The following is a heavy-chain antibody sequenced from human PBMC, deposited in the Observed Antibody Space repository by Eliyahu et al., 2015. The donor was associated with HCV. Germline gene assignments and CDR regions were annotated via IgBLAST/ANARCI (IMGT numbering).Heavy chain of an antibody. CDR1: XGSXSXGGYY. Sequence: QVQLQESGPGLVKPSQTLSLTCTVSXGSXSXGGYYWSWXRQHPGKGLEWIGYIYYSGSTYYNPSLKSRVTISVDTSKNQFSLKLSSVTAADTAVYYCARAVVPAAMRCGFDPWGQGTLVTVSS. D-gene: IGHD2-2*01. J-gene: IGHJ5*02. CDR2: IYYSGST. CDR3: ARAVVPAAMRCGFDP. V-gene: IGHV4-31*03.